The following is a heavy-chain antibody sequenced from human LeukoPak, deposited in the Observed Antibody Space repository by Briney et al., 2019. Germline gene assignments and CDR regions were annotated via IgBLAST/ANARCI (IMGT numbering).Heavy chain of an antibody. D-gene: IGHD5-12*01. CDR1: GFTFNTYS. Sequence: GGSLRLSCAASGFTFNTYSMNWVRQAPGKGLEWVSSISSSSSYIYYADSVKGRFTISRDNAKNSMYLQMNSLRAEDTAVYYCARVRRIGASLGWFDPWGQGTLVTVSS. J-gene: IGHJ5*02. CDR2: ISSSSSYI. V-gene: IGHV3-21*01. CDR3: ARVRRIGASLGWFDP.